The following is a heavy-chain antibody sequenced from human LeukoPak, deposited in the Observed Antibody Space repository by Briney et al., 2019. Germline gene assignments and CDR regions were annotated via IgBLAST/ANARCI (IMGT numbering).Heavy chain of an antibody. V-gene: IGHV4-4*02. D-gene: IGHD3-16*02. CDR2: INHSGST. Sequence: SETLSLTCGVSGGSVINTNWWTWVRQPPGKGLEWIGEINHSGSTNYNPSLKSRVTISVDTSKNQFSLKLSSVTAADTAVYYCARDQLVMITFGGVIEQRYYGMDVWGQGTTSPSP. J-gene: IGHJ6*02. CDR1: GGSVINTNW. CDR3: ARDQLVMITFGGVIEQRYYGMDV.